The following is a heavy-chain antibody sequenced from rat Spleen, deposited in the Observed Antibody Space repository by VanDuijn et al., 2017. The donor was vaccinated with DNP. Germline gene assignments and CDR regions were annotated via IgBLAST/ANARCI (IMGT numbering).Heavy chain of an antibody. CDR2: ISPTGDNT. CDR1: TFTFSDYG. Sequence: EVRLVESGGGLVQPGRSLKLSCAASTFTFSDYGFHWIRQAPAKGLEWVASISPTGDNTFYRDSVKGRFTVSRDNSKSTLFLQMDSLRSEDTATYYCARGGGSYPQGYFDFWGPGTMVTVSS. V-gene: IGHV5-19*01. D-gene: IGHD1-12*02. J-gene: IGHJ1*01. CDR3: ARGGGSYPQGYFDF.